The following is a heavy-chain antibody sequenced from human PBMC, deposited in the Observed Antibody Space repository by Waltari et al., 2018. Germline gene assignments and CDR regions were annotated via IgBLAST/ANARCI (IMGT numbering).Heavy chain of an antibody. D-gene: IGHD3-9*01. CDR3: ARELLRYWDY. J-gene: IGHJ4*02. Sequence: EVQLVESGGGLVKPGGSMRLSCAASGFTFSSYSMNWVRQAPGKGLEWVSSISSSSSYIYYADSVKGRFTISRDNAKNSLYLQMNSLRAEDTAVYYCARELLRYWDYWGQGTLVTVSS. V-gene: IGHV3-21*01. CDR2: ISSSSSYI. CDR1: GFTFSSYS.